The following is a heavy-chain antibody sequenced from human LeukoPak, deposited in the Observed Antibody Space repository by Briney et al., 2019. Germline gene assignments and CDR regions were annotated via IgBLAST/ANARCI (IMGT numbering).Heavy chain of an antibody. J-gene: IGHJ4*02. D-gene: IGHD6-13*01. CDR3: TRYHTSSWDYFDS. CDR2: ISGSGAPI. Sequence: GGSLRLSCEVSGFTFSRYEMNWVRQAPGKGLEWISFISGSGAPIYYADSVKGRFTISRDNAKNSLYLQMDSLRAEDTAVYYCTRYHTSSWDYFDSWGQGALVTVSS. V-gene: IGHV3-48*03. CDR1: GFTFSRYE.